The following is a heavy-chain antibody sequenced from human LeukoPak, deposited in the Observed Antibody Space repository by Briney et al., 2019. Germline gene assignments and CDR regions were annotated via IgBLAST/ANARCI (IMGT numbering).Heavy chain of an antibody. V-gene: IGHV3-53*01. J-gene: IGHJ4*02. Sequence: GSPCPSSALSGFTVSNDYMSWVRQAPGQGLEWVSVIYGGGATYYADSVRGRFTISRDNFENTLFLQRDNLRAEDTGVYYCTGLFHSSHHFFDSWGRGTGVAVSS. CDR2: IYGGGAT. CDR3: TGLFHSSHHFFDS. D-gene: IGHD6-6*01. CDR1: GFTVSNDY.